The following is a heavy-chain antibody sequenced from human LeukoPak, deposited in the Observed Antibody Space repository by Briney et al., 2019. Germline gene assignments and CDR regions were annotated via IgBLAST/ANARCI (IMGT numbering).Heavy chain of an antibody. CDR3: ARVATIFGVVIIGWFDP. D-gene: IGHD3-3*01. J-gene: IGHJ5*02. V-gene: IGHV4-39*01. CDR1: GGSISSSSYY. CDR2: IYYSGST. Sequence: SETLSLTCTVSGGSISSSSYYWGWIRQPPGKGLEWIGSIYYSGSTYYNPSLKSRVTISVDTSKNQFSLKLRSVTAADTAVYYCARVATIFGVVIIGWFDPWGQGTLVTVSS.